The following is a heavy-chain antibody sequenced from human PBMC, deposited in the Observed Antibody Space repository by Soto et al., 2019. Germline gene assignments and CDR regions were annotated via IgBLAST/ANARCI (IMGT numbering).Heavy chain of an antibody. CDR2: ISGSGGST. J-gene: IGHJ3*02. CDR3: VKDRSDVVVAATSPTKNVGAFDI. CDR1: GFTFSSYA. Sequence: GGSLRLSCAASGFTFSSYAMSWVRQAPGKGLEWVSAISGSGGSTYYADSVKGRFTISRDNSKNTLYLQMNSLRAEDTAVYYCVKDRSDVVVAATSPTKNVGAFDIWGQGTMVTVSS. D-gene: IGHD2-15*01. V-gene: IGHV3-23*01.